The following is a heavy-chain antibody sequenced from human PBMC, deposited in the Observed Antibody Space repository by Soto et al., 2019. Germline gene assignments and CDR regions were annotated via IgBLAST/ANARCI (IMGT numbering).Heavy chain of an antibody. J-gene: IGHJ4*02. V-gene: IGHV4-39*01. Sequence: PSETLSLTCTVSGGSISSSSYYWGWIRQPPGKGLEWIGRIYYSGSTYYNPSLKSRFTISVDTSKNQFSLKLSSVTAADTAVYYCATLWGQDWGQGTLVTVSS. D-gene: IGHD3-10*01. CDR1: GGSISSSSYY. CDR2: IYYSGST. CDR3: ATLWGQD.